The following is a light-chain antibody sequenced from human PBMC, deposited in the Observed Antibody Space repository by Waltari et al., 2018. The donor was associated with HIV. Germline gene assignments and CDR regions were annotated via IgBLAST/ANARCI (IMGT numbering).Light chain of an antibody. Sequence: DIVMTQSPDSLAVSLGDRATINCRSSQSLLYTPKNKNYLAWYQQRPGQPPKLLIYWASTRDSGVPDRFSGSGSGTDFTLTISSLQAEDVAVYYCQQYYSTQYSFGQGTKLEIK. V-gene: IGKV4-1*01. J-gene: IGKJ2*03. CDR3: QQYYSTQYS. CDR2: WAS. CDR1: QSLLYTPKNKNY.